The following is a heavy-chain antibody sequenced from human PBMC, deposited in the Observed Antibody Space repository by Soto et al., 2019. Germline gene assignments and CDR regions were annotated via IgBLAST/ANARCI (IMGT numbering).Heavy chain of an antibody. CDR3: AKVGPSYYYGMDV. CDR1: GLDFSSEV. D-gene: IGHD1-26*01. CDR2: ISGSGRTI. J-gene: IGHJ6*02. V-gene: IGHV3-23*01. Sequence: GGSLRLSCAASGLDFSSEVMCWVRQAPGKGLEWVSSISGSGRTIYHADSMRGRFAISRDNSKNSLYLQLNNLRVHDTAVYYCAKVGPSYYYGMDVLGQGTTVTVSS.